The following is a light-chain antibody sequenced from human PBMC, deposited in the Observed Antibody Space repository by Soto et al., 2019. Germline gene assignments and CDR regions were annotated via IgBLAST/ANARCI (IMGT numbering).Light chain of an antibody. Sequence: EIVMTQSPATLSVSPGERATLSCRASQSVGRNLAWYQQKPGQAPRLLIYGASTRATGIPARFSGSGSGTXXXXXXXXXXXXXXAXYXCXXYNHWPPLTFGGGTKVEIK. V-gene: IGKV3-15*01. CDR2: GAS. CDR1: QSVGRN. CDR3: XXYNHWPPLT. J-gene: IGKJ4*01.